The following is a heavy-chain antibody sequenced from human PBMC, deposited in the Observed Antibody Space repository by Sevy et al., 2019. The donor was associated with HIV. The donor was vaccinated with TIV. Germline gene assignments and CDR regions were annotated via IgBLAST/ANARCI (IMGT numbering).Heavy chain of an antibody. Sequence: SENLSLTCSVSGGSISSTSYYWGWIRQPPGKGLEWIGTIYYTGNTYYNPSLKSRVTISVDTSKNRFSLKLSSVTAADTAVYYCARQSWYTSGWFWFDPWGQGTLVTVSS. V-gene: IGHV4-39*01. CDR2: IYYTGNT. CDR1: GGSISSTSYY. D-gene: IGHD6-19*01. J-gene: IGHJ5*02. CDR3: ARQSWYTSGWFWFDP.